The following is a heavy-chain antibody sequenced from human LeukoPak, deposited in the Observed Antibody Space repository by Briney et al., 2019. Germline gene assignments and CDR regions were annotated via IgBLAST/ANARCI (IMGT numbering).Heavy chain of an antibody. V-gene: IGHV1-2*02. Sequence: ASVKVSCKASVYTFTGYYMHWVRQAPGQGLGWMGWIDSDSGSTNNVQNFQSMVTMTKDTSISTAYMELSSLRSDDTAVYYCARGPSYLGVVHTDYWGQGTLVIVSS. D-gene: IGHD3-3*01. CDR3: ARGPSYLGVVHTDY. CDR1: VYTFTGYY. CDR2: IDSDSGST. J-gene: IGHJ4*02.